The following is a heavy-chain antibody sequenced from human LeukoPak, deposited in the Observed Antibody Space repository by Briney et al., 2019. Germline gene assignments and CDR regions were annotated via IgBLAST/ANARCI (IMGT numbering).Heavy chain of an antibody. CDR1: GGSISSYY. D-gene: IGHD3-3*01. CDR2: IYYSGST. Sequence: SETLSLTCTVSGGSISSYYWSWIRQPPGKGLEWIGYIYYSGSTNYNPSLKSRVTISVDTSKNQFSLRLSSVTAADTAVYYCARSPITIFGVANFDYWGQGTLVTVSS. J-gene: IGHJ4*02. V-gene: IGHV4-59*01. CDR3: ARSPITIFGVANFDY.